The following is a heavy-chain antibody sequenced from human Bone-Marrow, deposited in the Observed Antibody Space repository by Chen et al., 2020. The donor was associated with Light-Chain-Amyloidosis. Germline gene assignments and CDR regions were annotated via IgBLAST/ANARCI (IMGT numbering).Heavy chain of an antibody. V-gene: IGHV5-51*01. CDR2: IYPDDSDA. CDR3: ARRRDGYNFDY. Sequence: QSGPEVKKPGESLKISCKGSGYTFPNYWIGWVRQMPGKGLEWMGVIYPDDSDARYSPSFEGQVTISADKSITTXYXQWRSLKASDTAMYYCARRRDGYNFDYWGQGTLVTVSS. CDR1: GYTFPNYW. D-gene: IGHD5-12*01. J-gene: IGHJ4*02.